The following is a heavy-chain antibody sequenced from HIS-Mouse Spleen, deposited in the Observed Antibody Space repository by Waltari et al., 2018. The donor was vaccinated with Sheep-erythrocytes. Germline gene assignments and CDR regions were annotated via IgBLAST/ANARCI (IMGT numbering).Heavy chain of an antibody. V-gene: IGHV3-21*01. Sequence: EVQLVESGGGLVKPGGSLRLSCAASGFTFSSYSMNWVRQAPGQGLEWVSSIRSSSSYIYYADAVKGRFTISRDNAKNSLYLQMNSLRAEDTAVYYCARDTGTDAFDIWGQGTMVTVSS. CDR2: IRSSSSYI. D-gene: IGHD1-1*01. J-gene: IGHJ3*02. CDR1: GFTFSSYS. CDR3: ARDTGTDAFDI.